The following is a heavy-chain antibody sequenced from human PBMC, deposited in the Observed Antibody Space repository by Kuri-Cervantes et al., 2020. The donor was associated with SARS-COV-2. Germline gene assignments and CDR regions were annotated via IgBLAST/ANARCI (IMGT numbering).Heavy chain of an antibody. CDR3: ARANVVVPAAMGFDP. D-gene: IGHD2-2*01. V-gene: IGHV3-7*01. Sequence: LSLTCAASGFTFSSYWMSWVRQAPGKGLEWVANIKQDGSEKYYVDSVEGRFTISRDNAKNSLYLQMNSLRAEDTAVYYCARANVVVPAAMGFDPWGQGTLVTVSS. CDR1: GFTFSSYW. J-gene: IGHJ5*02. CDR2: IKQDGSEK.